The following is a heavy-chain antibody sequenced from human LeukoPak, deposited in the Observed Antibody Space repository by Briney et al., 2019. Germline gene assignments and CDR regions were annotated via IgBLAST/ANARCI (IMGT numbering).Heavy chain of an antibody. D-gene: IGHD6-13*01. J-gene: IGHJ4*02. V-gene: IGHV1-18*01. CDR3: AVGDIAAAGTDSFDY. CDR2: INTYNGDT. Sequence: ASVKVSCKASGYPFTTYGINWVRQAPGQGLEWMGWINTYNGDTNYAQKFQGRVTMTTDTSTSSVYMELRSLRSDDTAVYYCAVGDIAAAGTDSFDYWGQGTLVTVSS. CDR1: GYPFTTYG.